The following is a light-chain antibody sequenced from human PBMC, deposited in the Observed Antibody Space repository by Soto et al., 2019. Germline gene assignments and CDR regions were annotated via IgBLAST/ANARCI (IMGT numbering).Light chain of an antibody. CDR1: QSVSSSY. Sequence: ENVLTQSPGTLSLSPGERATLPCRASQSVSSSYLAWYQQKPGQAPRLLMYGASRRATGIPDRFSGSGSGTDFTLTISRLEPEDVAVYYCQQYGRPPYTFGQGTKLEIK. J-gene: IGKJ2*01. V-gene: IGKV3-20*01. CDR3: QQYGRPPYT. CDR2: GAS.